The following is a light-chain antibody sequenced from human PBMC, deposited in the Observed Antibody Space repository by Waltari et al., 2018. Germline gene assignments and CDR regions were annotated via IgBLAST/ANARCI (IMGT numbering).Light chain of an antibody. CDR1: QSIGEY. Sequence: EVVMTQSPGTLSLSPGERATLSCRASQSIGEYLAWYQQTPGQAPRVLVYGASTRATGLPPRFTGSGFGTDFTLTISSVQSEDSALYFCHQYSNWPQTFGQGTKVEIK. CDR2: GAS. J-gene: IGKJ1*01. CDR3: HQYSNWPQT. V-gene: IGKV3-15*01.